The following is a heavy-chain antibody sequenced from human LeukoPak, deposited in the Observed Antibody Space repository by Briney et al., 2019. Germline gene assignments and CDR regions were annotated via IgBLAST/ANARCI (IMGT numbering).Heavy chain of an antibody. CDR2: INTNTGNP. CDR3: ARDSLENYDFWSGYPSTRPIDY. CDR1: GYTFTSYA. J-gene: IGHJ4*02. V-gene: IGHV7-4-1*02. D-gene: IGHD3-3*01. Sequence: ASVKDSCKASGYTFTSYAMNWVGQAPGQGLEWMGWINTNTGNPTYAQGFTGRFVFSLDTSVSTAYLQISSLKAEDTAVYYCARDSLENYDFWSGYPSTRPIDYWGQGTLVTVSS.